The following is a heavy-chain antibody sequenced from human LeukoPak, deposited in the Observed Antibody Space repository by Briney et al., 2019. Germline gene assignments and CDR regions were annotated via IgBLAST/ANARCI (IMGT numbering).Heavy chain of an antibody. V-gene: IGHV4-59*01. CDR1: GGSISSYY. CDR2: TYYSGST. J-gene: IGHJ5*02. D-gene: IGHD3-10*02. Sequence: PSETLSLTCTVSGGSISSYYWSWIRQPPGKGLEWIGYTYYSGSTNYNPSLKSRVTISVDTSKNQFSLKLSSVTAADTAVYYCARDVRARPYNWFDPWGQGTLVTVSS. CDR3: ARDVRARPYNWFDP.